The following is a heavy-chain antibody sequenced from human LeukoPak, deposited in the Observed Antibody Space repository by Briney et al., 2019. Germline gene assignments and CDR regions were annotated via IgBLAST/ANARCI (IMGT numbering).Heavy chain of an antibody. Sequence: PGGSLRLSCAASGFTFSSYSMNWVRQAPGKGLEWVAVISYDGSNKYYADSVKGRFTISRDNSKNTLYLQMNSLRAEDTAVYYCAKGEQWLVLYYFDYWGQGTLVTVSS. CDR3: AKGEQWLVLYYFDY. D-gene: IGHD6-19*01. CDR1: GFTFSSYS. V-gene: IGHV3-30*18. CDR2: ISYDGSNK. J-gene: IGHJ4*02.